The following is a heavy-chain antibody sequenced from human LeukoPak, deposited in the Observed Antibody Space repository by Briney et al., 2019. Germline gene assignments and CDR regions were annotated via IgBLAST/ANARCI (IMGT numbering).Heavy chain of an antibody. CDR2: ISSSGSTI. V-gene: IGHV3-48*03. CDR1: GFTFSSYE. Sequence: GGSLRPSCAASGFTFSSYEMNWVRQAPGKGLEWVSYISSSGSTIYYADSVKGRFTISRDNAKNSLYLQMNSLRAEDTAVYYCARGHYDSSGYNYWGQGTLVTVSS. J-gene: IGHJ4*02. CDR3: ARGHYDSSGYNY. D-gene: IGHD3-22*01.